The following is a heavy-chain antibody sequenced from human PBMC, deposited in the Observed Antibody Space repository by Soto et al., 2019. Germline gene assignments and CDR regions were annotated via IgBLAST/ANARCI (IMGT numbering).Heavy chain of an antibody. J-gene: IGHJ5*02. CDR1: GGSISAYY. CDR2: IYYSGST. CDR3: ARTYYDFWSGYWRWFDP. V-gene: IGHV4-59*01. D-gene: IGHD3-3*01. Sequence: SETLSLTCTISGGSISAYYWSWIRQPPGKGLEWIVYIYYSGSTNYNPSLKSRVTISIDTSKNQFSLKLSSVTAADTAVYYCARTYYDFWSGYWRWFDPWGQGTLVTVSS.